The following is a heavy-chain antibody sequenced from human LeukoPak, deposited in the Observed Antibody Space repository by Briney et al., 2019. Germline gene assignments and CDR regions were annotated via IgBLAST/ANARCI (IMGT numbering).Heavy chain of an antibody. CDR2: INHSGST. V-gene: IGHV4-34*01. CDR1: GGSFSGYY. D-gene: IGHD3-16*01. J-gene: IGHJ4*02. CDR3: ARGRLSFDY. Sequence: SETLSLTCAVYGGSFSGYYWSWIRQPPGKGLEWIGEINHSGSTNYNPSLKSRVTISVDTSKNQLSLKLSSVTAADTAVYYCARGRLSFDYWGQGTLVTVSS.